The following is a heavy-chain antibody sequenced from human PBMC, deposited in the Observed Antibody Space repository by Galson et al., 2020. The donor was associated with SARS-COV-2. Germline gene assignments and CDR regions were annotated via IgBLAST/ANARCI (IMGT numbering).Heavy chain of an antibody. CDR1: GFKFTNYV. J-gene: IGHJ4*02. V-gene: IGHV3-23*01. CDR2: IKSSGAMS. D-gene: IGHD1-26*01. CDR3: VKGRGVVGAAGDF. Sequence: GESLKISCAASGFKFTNYVMNWVRQTPGKGLEWVSTIKSSGAMSYYADSVKGRFTISRDNSKNTLYLEMKNLRVEDTAQYHCVKGRGVVGAAGDFWGQGALVTVSS.